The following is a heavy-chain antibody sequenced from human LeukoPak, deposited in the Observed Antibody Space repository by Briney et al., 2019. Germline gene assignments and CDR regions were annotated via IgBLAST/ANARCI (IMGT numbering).Heavy chain of an antibody. CDR2: INPNSGGT. CDR1: IYTLNGIY. Sequence: GASVKVSCKASIYTLNGIYMHWGRQAPGQGLEWMGWINPNSGGTNYAQKFQGRVTMTRDTSISTAYMELSRLRSDDTAVYYCASPFMYSGYTSKYHYYYGMVVLGAGPTVTVSS. J-gene: IGHJ6*04. V-gene: IGHV1-2*02. D-gene: IGHD5-12*01. CDR3: ASPFMYSGYTSKYHYYYGMVV.